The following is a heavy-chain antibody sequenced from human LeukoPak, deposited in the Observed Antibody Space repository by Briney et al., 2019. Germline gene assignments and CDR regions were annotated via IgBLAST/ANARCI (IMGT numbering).Heavy chain of an antibody. V-gene: IGHV4-61*02. D-gene: IGHD2/OR15-2a*01. CDR1: GGSISSGSYY. CDR3: ARGVTLPYYCYMDV. CDR2: IYSSGST. Sequence: SETLSLTCTVSGGSISSGSYYWSWIRQPAGKGLEWIGRIYSSGSTNYNPSLKSRVTISVDTSKNQFSLKLSSVTAADTAVYYCARGVTLPYYCYMDVWGKGTTVTVSS. J-gene: IGHJ6*03.